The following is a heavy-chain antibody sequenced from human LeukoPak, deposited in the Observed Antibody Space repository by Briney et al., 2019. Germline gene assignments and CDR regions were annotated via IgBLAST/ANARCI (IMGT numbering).Heavy chain of an antibody. D-gene: IGHD6-19*01. CDR1: GGSFSGYY. CDR2: INHSGST. J-gene: IGHJ4*02. CDR3: ARGVAGGAVAPPPPFDY. V-gene: IGHV4-34*01. Sequence: SETPSLTCAVYGGSFSGYYWSWIRQPPGKGLEWIGEINHSGSTNYNPSLKSRVTISVDTSKNQFSLKLSSVTAADTAVYYCARGVAGGAVAPPPPFDYWGQGTLVTVSS.